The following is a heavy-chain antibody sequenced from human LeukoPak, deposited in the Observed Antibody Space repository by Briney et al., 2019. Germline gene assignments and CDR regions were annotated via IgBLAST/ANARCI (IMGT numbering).Heavy chain of an antibody. J-gene: IGHJ4*02. CDR3: ARDGNIVVVPAVTDYFDY. CDR1: GYSISSGYY. D-gene: IGHD2-2*01. Sequence: SETLSPTCTVSGYSISSGYYWGWIRQPPGKGLEWIGSIYHSGSTYYNPSLKSRVTISVDTSKNQFSLKLSSVTTADTAVYYCARDGNIVVVPAVTDYFDYWGQGTLVTVSS. CDR2: IYHSGST. V-gene: IGHV4-38-2*02.